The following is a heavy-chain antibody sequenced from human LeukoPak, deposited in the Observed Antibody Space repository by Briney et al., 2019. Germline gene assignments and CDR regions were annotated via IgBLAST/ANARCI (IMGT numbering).Heavy chain of an antibody. CDR2: INHSGST. J-gene: IGHJ6*03. D-gene: IGHD4-23*01. CDR3: ARATVVTPRDYYYMDV. CDR1: GGSFSGYY. Sequence: PSETLSLTCAVYGGSFSGYYWSWIRQPPGKGLEWIEEINHSGSTNYNPSLKSRVTISVDTSKNQFFLKLSSVTAADTAVYYCARATVVTPRDYYYMDVSGKGTTVTVSS. V-gene: IGHV4-34*01.